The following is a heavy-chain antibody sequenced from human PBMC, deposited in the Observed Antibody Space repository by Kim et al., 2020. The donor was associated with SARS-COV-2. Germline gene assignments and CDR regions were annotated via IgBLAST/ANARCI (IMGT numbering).Heavy chain of an antibody. CDR3: ARLHSSGWFYDY. Sequence: GGSLRLSCAASGFTFSSYEMNWVRQAPGKGLEWVSYISSSGSTIYYADSVKGRFTISRDNAKNSLYLQMNSRRAEDTAVYYCARLHSSGWFYDYWGQGTLVTVSS. CDR1: GFTFSSYE. V-gene: IGHV3-48*03. D-gene: IGHD6-19*01. CDR2: ISSSGSTI. J-gene: IGHJ4*02.